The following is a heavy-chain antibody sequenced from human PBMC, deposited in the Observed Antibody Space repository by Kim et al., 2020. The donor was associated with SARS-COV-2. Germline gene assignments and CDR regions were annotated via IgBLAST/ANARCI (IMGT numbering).Heavy chain of an antibody. CDR1: GYSISSGYY. J-gene: IGHJ3*02. Sequence: SETLSLTCTVSGYSISSGYYWGWIRQPPGKGLEWIGSIYHSGSTYYNPSLKSRVTISVDTSKNQFSLKLSSVTAADTAVYYCARVRIQWELLPPLDAFDIWGQGTMVTVSS. V-gene: IGHV4-38-2*02. CDR2: IYHSGST. CDR3: ARVRIQWELLPPLDAFDI. D-gene: IGHD1-26*01.